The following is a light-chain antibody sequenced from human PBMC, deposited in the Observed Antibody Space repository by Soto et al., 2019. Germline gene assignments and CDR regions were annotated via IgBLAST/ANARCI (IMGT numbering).Light chain of an antibody. V-gene: IGKV3-20*01. J-gene: IGKJ1*01. CDR1: QSVSSGY. CDR2: DAS. CDR3: QQYAGSPRT. Sequence: EIVLTQSPGTLSLSPGERATLSCRSSQSVSSGYLAWYQQKPGQAPRLLIYDASNRATGIPDRFSGSGSGTDFTLTISRLEPEDFAVYYCQQYAGSPRTFGQGTKVDI.